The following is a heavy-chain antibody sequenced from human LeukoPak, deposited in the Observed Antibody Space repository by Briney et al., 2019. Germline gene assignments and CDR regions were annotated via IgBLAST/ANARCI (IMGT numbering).Heavy chain of an antibody. Sequence: GASVKVSCKASGYTFTGYYMHWVRQAPGQGLEWMGRINPNSGGTNYAQKFQGRVTMTRDTSISTAYMELSRLRSDDTAVYYCAREGARIAARAHQNWFDPWGQGTLVTVSS. D-gene: IGHD6-6*01. CDR3: AREGARIAARAHQNWFDP. J-gene: IGHJ5*02. V-gene: IGHV1-2*06. CDR2: INPNSGGT. CDR1: GYTFTGYY.